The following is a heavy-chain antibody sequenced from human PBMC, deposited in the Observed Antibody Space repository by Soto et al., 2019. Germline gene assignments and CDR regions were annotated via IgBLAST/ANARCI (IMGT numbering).Heavy chain of an antibody. V-gene: IGHV4-30-2*01. CDR2: IYQSGST. Sequence: QLQLQESGSGLVKPSQTLSLTCAVSGGSISSGGYSWSWIRQPPGKGLEWIGYIYQSGSTYYNPSLKSRVTISVDRSKNQFSLKLSSVTAADTAGYYCARDSSYYYGMDVWGQGTTVTVSS. J-gene: IGHJ6*02. CDR1: GGSISSGGYS. CDR3: ARDSSYYYGMDV.